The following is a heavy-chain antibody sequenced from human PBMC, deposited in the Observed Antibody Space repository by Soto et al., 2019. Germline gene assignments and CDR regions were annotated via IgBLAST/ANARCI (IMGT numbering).Heavy chain of an antibody. CDR2: INPNSGGT. CDR1: GYTFTGYY. CDR3: AREKILTGYYSFDY. V-gene: IGHV1-2*02. J-gene: IGHJ4*02. Sequence: SVKVSCKASGYTFTGYYMHWVRQAPGQGLEWMGWINPNSGGTNYAQKFQGRVTMTRDTSISTAYMELSRLRSDDTAVYYCAREKILTGYYSFDYWGQGTLVTVSS. D-gene: IGHD3-9*01.